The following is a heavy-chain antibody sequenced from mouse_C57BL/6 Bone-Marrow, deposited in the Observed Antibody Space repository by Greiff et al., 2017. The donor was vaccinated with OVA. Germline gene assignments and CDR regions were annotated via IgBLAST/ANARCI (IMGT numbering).Heavy chain of an antibody. J-gene: IGHJ1*03. CDR1: GYTFTDYN. Sequence: DVKLVESGPELVKPGASVKIPCKASGYTFTDYNMDWVKQSHGKSLEWIGDINPNNGGTIYNQKFKGKATLTVDKSSSTAYMELRSLTSEDTAVYYCARGYFDVWGTGTTVTVSS. V-gene: IGHV1-18*01. CDR2: INPNNGGT. CDR3: ARGYFDV.